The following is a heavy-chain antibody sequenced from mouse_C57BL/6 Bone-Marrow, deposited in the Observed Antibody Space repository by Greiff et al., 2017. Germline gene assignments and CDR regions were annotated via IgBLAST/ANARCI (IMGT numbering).Heavy chain of an antibody. CDR3: ARSFYYYGSPFAY. D-gene: IGHD1-1*01. J-gene: IGHJ3*01. CDR1: GYSFTDYN. V-gene: IGHV1-39*01. Sequence: EVQLQQSGPELVKPGASVKISCKASGYSFTDYNMNWVKQSNGKSLEWIGVINPNYGTTNYNEKFKSKATLTVDKSSSTAYMQLSSLTSEDSAVYYCARSFYYYGSPFAYWGQGTLVTVSA. CDR2: INPNYGTT.